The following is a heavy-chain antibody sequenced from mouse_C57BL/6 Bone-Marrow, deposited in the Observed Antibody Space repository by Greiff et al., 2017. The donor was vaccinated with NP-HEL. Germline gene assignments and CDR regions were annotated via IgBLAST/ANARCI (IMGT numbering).Heavy chain of an antibody. V-gene: IGHV5-4*01. D-gene: IGHD3-3*01. Sequence: DVHLVESGGGLVKPGGSLKLSCAASGFTFSSYAMSWVRQTPEKRLEWVATISDGGSYTYYPDNVKGRFTISRDNAKNNLYLQMSHLKSEDTAMYYCARDRAVAYWGQGTLVTVSA. J-gene: IGHJ3*01. CDR1: GFTFSSYA. CDR3: ARDRAVAY. CDR2: ISDGGSYT.